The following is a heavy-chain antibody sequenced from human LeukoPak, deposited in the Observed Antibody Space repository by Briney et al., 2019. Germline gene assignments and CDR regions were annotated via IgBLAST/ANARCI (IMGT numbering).Heavy chain of an antibody. J-gene: IGHJ4*02. CDR2: ISGSGGIT. Sequence: PGRSLRLSCAASGFTFSSYSMQWVRQTPGKGLELVSVISGSGGITCYEDSVKGRFTISRDNSKNTLYLQMNSLRADDTAIYYCAKDAAAAGSAYYFEYWGQGTLVTVSS. CDR1: GFTFSSYS. V-gene: IGHV3-23*01. D-gene: IGHD6-13*01. CDR3: AKDAAAAGSAYYFEY.